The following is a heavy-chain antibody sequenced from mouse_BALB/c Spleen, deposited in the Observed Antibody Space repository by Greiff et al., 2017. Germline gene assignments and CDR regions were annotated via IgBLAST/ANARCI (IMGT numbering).Heavy chain of an antibody. CDR3: ARFDYDVNYAMDY. D-gene: IGHD2-4*01. Sequence: DVKLQESGPSLVKPSQTLSLTCSVTGDSITSGYWNWIRKFPGNKLEYMGYISYSGSTYYNPSLKSRISITRDTSKNQYYLQLNSVTTEDTATYYCARFDYDVNYAMDYWGQGTSVTVSS. CDR2: ISYSGST. CDR1: GDSITSGY. J-gene: IGHJ4*01. V-gene: IGHV3-8*02.